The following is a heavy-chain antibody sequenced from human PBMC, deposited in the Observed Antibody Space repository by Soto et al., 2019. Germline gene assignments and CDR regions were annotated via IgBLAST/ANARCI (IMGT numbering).Heavy chain of an antibody. D-gene: IGHD1-7*01. V-gene: IGHV3-23*01. Sequence: GGSLRLSCAASGFTFSSYAMSWVRQAPGKGLEWVSAISGSGGSTYYADSVKGRFTISRDNSKNTLYLQMNSLRAEDTAVYYCAIAMDWKYDHFIDSWGQGTLVTVSS. CDR2: ISGSGGST. J-gene: IGHJ5*01. CDR1: GFTFSSYA. CDR3: AIAMDWKYDHFIDS.